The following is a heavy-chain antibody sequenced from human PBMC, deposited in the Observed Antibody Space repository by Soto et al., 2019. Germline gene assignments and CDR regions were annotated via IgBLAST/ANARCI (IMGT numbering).Heavy chain of an antibody. CDR2: IYWADDR. CDR3: AHGYVQLLATFHYFDS. D-gene: IGHD2-2*01. CDR1: GFSITGNGEG. Sequence: SGPTLVNPTQTLTLTCTFSGFSITGNGEGVGWIRQPPGKALEWLALIYWADDRRYSPSLRNRLTITLDNSKDQVILTMTDMGPADTATYYCAHGYVQLLATFHYFDSWGQGTQVTVSS. J-gene: IGHJ4*02. V-gene: IGHV2-5*02.